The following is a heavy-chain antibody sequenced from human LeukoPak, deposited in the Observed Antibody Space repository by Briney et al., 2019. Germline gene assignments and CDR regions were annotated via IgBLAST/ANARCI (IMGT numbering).Heavy chain of an antibody. J-gene: IGHJ4*02. CDR1: GFSSSSNW. CDR3: ARSGGRGIGY. Sequence: GGSLRLSCAASGFSSSSNWMHWVRQAPGKGLVWVSRINTDGSNTNYADSAKGRFTISRDNAENTLYLQMNSLRAEDTAVYYCARSGGRGIGYWGQGTLVTVSS. CDR2: INTDGSNT. V-gene: IGHV3-74*01. D-gene: IGHD3-16*01.